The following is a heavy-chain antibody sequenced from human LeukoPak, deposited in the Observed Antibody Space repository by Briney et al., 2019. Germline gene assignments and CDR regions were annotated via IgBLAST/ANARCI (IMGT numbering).Heavy chain of an antibody. CDR3: ARGYCSGGSCYSYYYYNYMDV. D-gene: IGHD2-15*01. CDR1: GGSISSSSYY. Sequence: TASETLSLTCTVSGGSISSSSYYWGWIRQPPGKGLEWIGSIHYSGSTNYNPSLKSRVTISVDTPKNQFSLKLSSVTAADTAVYYCARGYCSGGSCYSYYYYNYMDVWGKGTTVTVSS. J-gene: IGHJ6*03. CDR2: IHYSGST. V-gene: IGHV4-39*07.